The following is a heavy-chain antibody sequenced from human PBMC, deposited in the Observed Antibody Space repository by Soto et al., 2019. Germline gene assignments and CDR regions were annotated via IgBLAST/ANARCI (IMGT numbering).Heavy chain of an antibody. J-gene: IGHJ5*02. CDR2: IYHSGST. D-gene: IGHD1-26*01. CDR3: ARDRSGSYYVRWFDP. V-gene: IGHV4-4*02. CDR1: GGSISSSNW. Sequence: ASETLSLTCAVSGGSISSSNWWSWVRQPPGKGLEWTGEIYHSGSTNYNPSLKSRVTISVDKSKNQFSLKLSSVTAADTAVYYCARDRSGSYYVRWFDPWGQGTLVTVSS.